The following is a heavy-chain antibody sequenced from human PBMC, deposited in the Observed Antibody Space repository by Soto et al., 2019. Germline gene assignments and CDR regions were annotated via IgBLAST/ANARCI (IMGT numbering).Heavy chain of an antibody. CDR2: IYASGSP. D-gene: IGHD1-26*01. CDR3: ERGVGSSPPRY. J-gene: IGHJ1*01. Sequence: QVQLQESGPGQVKPSETLSLTCTISGGSISVYYWSWVRQPPGHELEWIGYIYASGSPYYNPSLRSRVTISADTSETQISLQLTSPTAADTAVYYCERGVGSSPPRYWGRGTLVTVSS. CDR1: GGSISVYY. V-gene: IGHV4-59*01.